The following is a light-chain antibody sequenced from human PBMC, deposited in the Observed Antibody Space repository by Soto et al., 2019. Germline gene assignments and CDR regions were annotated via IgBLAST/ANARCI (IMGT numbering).Light chain of an antibody. Sequence: EIVLTQSPGTLSLSPGERATLSCRASQSVGSSYLAWYQQKPGQAPRLLIFGTSNRATGIPDRFSGSGSGPDFTLTISRLEPEDFALYYCQQFGSSVYTFGQGTKLEIK. CDR2: GTS. J-gene: IGKJ2*01. CDR1: QSVGSSY. CDR3: QQFGSSVYT. V-gene: IGKV3-20*01.